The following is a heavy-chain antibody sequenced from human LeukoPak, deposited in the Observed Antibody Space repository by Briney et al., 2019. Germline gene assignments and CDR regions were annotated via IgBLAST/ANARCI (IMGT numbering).Heavy chain of an antibody. CDR2: ISWNSGSI. V-gene: IGHV3-9*01. D-gene: IGHD1-26*01. CDR1: GFTFDDYA. CDR3: AKGKHSGSYYFDY. J-gene: IGHJ4*02. Sequence: PGGFLRLSCAASGFTFDDYAMHWVRQAPGKGLEWVSGISWNSGSIGYADSVKGRFTISRDNAKNSLYLQMNSLRAEDTALYYCAKGKHSGSYYFDYWGQGTLVTVSS.